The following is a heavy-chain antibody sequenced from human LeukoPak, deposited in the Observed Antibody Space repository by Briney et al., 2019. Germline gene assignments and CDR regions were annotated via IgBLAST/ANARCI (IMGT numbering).Heavy chain of an antibody. CDR2: INPNSGGT. D-gene: IGHD6-19*01. J-gene: IGHJ4*02. V-gene: IGHV1-2*06. Sequence: ASVKVSCKASGYTFTGYYMHWVRQVPGQGLEWMGRINPNSGGTNYAQKFQGRVTMTRDTSISTAYMELSRLRSDDTAVYYCARDRAGSSGWYGEALGYWGQGTLVTVSS. CDR3: ARDRAGSSGWYGEALGY. CDR1: GYTFTGYY.